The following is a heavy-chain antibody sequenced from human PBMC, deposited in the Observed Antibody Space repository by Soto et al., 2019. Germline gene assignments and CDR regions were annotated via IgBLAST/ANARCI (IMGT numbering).Heavy chain of an antibody. J-gene: IGHJ4*02. V-gene: IGHV1-69*13. Sequence: ASVKVSCKASGGTFSSYAISWVRQAPGQGLEWMGGIIPIFGTANYAQKFQGRVTITADESTSTAYMELSSLRSEDTAVYYCARGVPSSGYYAPGGNWGQGTLVTVSS. CDR1: GGTFSSYA. CDR2: IIPIFGTA. CDR3: ARGVPSSGYYAPGGN. D-gene: IGHD3-22*01.